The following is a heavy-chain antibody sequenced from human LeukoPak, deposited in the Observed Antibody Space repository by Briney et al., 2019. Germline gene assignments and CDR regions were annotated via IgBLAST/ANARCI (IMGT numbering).Heavy chain of an antibody. CDR1: GFSFRDFW. V-gene: IGHV3-74*01. CDR3: ASDRVLGSGSLDN. D-gene: IGHD3-10*01. J-gene: IGHJ4*02. CDR2: IRGDGYDT. Sequence: QPGGSLRLSCAASGFSFRDFWMHWVRQTPGKGLVWVSRIRGDGYDTNYADSVEGRFTISRDNARHTLYLQMNSLRADDTAVYYCASDRVLGSGSLDNWGQGTLVTVSS.